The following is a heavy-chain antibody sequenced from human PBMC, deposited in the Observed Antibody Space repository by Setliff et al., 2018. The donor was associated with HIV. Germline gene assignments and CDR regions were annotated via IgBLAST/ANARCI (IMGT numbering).Heavy chain of an antibody. CDR2: IFSSGNT. CDR3: ASPWGTHDAFDL. V-gene: IGHV4-4*07. CDR1: GGSISNYY. Sequence: PSETLSLTCEVSGGSISNYYWSWIRQPAGKGLEWIGRIFSSGNTYYNPSLKSRVTMSVDTSKNQFSLKLSYVTAADTAVYYCASPWGTHDAFDLWGQGTVVTVSS. D-gene: IGHD7-27*01. J-gene: IGHJ3*01.